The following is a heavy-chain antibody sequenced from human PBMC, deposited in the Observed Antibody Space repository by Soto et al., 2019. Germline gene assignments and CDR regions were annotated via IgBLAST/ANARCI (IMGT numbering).Heavy chain of an antibody. V-gene: IGHV3-53*01. Sequence: GGSLRLSCAASGFTVSSNYMSWVRQAPGKGLEWVSVIYSGGSTYYADSVKGRFTISRDNSKNTLYLQMNSLRAEDTAVYYCAREAHNYDFWSGNRPSEFDPWGQETLVTVSS. CDR2: IYSGGST. CDR1: GFTVSSNY. D-gene: IGHD3-3*01. J-gene: IGHJ5*02. CDR3: AREAHNYDFWSGNRPSEFDP.